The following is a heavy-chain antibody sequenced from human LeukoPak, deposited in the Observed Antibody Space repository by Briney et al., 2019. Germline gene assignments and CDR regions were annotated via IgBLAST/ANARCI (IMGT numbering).Heavy chain of an antibody. V-gene: IGHV3-7*01. CDR2: IKQDGSEK. CDR1: GFTFSSYW. CDR3: ARVLGAVVVPAAIESGWGAFDI. J-gene: IGHJ3*02. D-gene: IGHD2-2*01. Sequence: PGGSLRLSCAVSGFTFSSYWMSWVRQAPGKGLEWVANIKQDGSEKYYVDSVKGRFTISRDNAKNSLYLQMNSLRAEDTAVYYCARVLGAVVVPAAIESGWGAFDIWGQGTMVTVSS.